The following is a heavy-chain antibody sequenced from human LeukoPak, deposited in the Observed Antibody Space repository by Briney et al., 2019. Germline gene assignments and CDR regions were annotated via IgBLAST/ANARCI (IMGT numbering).Heavy chain of an antibody. CDR2: ISSGGST. CDR3: AMNWNCDY. J-gene: IGHJ4*02. Sequence: GGSLRLSCSASGFTFSSYAMLWVRQAPGKGLECVSAISSGGSTHYADSVKGRFTISRDDSENTLYLQMSSLRAENTAVYYCAMNWNCDYWGQGTLVTVSS. CDR1: GFTFSSYA. D-gene: IGHD1-1*01. V-gene: IGHV3-64D*09.